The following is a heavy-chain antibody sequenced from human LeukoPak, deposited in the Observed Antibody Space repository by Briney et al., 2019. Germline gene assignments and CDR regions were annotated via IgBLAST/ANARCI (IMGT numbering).Heavy chain of an antibody. CDR1: GFTFSSYW. V-gene: IGHV3-74*01. J-gene: IGHJ4*02. D-gene: IGHD1-26*01. CDR3: ARDLTGAVFDF. Sequence: GGSLRLSCAASGFTFSSYWMHWVRQAPGKGLVCVSRITSDGSSTSYADSVRGRFTISRDNAKNTVYLQMNSLRAGDTAVYYCARDLTGAVFDFWGQGTLVTVSS. CDR2: ITSDGSST.